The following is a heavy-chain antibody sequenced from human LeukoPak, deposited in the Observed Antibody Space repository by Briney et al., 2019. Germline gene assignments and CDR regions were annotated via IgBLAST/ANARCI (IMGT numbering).Heavy chain of an antibody. J-gene: IGHJ3*02. Sequence: GESLKISCKGSGYSFTSYWIGWVRQMPGKGLEWMGIIYPGDSDTRYNPSFQGQVTISADKSISTAYLQWSSLKASDTAMYYCARLAEIAPPSSAFDIWGQGTMVTVSS. D-gene: IGHD6-13*01. CDR3: ARLAEIAPPSSAFDI. CDR1: GYSFTSYW. V-gene: IGHV5-51*01. CDR2: IYPGDSDT.